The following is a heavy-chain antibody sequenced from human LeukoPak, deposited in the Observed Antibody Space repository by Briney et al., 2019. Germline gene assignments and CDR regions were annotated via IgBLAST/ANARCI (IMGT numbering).Heavy chain of an antibody. CDR3: ARLYSSGWRYFDY. D-gene: IGHD6-19*01. Sequence: PGGSLRLSCAASGFTFSSYGMSWVRQAPGKGLEWVSAISGSGGSTYYADSVKGRFTISRDNAKNSLYLQMNSLRAEDTAMYYCARLYSSGWRYFDYWGQGTLVTVSS. J-gene: IGHJ4*02. CDR1: GFTFSSYG. CDR2: ISGSGGST. V-gene: IGHV3-23*01.